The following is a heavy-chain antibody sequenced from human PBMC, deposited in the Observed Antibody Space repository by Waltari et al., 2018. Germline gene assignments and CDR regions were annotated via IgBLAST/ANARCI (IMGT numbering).Heavy chain of an antibody. CDR3: ARDGGDDDAFDI. Sequence: QVQLQESGPGLVKPSETLSLTCTVSGGSISRYYWSWIRQPPGKGLEWIGYIYYSGSTNYNPSLKSRVTISVDTSKNQFSLKLSSVTAADTAVYYCARDGGDDDAFDIWGQGTMVTVSS. CDR1: GGSISRYY. CDR2: IYYSGST. J-gene: IGHJ3*02. V-gene: IGHV4-59*01. D-gene: IGHD4-17*01.